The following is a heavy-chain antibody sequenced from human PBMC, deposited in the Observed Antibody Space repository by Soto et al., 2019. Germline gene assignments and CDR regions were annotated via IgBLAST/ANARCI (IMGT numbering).Heavy chain of an antibody. CDR1: GFTFSSYA. CDR3: AKNVLRFLEWLQNWFDP. J-gene: IGHJ5*02. V-gene: IGHV3-23*01. Sequence: GGSLRLSCAASGFTFSSYAMSWVRQAPGKGLEWVSAISGSGGSTYYADSVKGRFTISRDNSKNTLYLQMNGLRAEDTAVYYCAKNVLRFLEWLQNWFDPWGQGTLVTV. CDR2: ISGSGGST. D-gene: IGHD3-3*01.